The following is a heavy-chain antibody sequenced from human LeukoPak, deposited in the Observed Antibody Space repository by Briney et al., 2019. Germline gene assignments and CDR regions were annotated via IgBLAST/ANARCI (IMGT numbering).Heavy chain of an antibody. CDR2: INHSGST. D-gene: IGHD2-15*01. J-gene: IGHJ4*02. CDR3: AGPARSCSGGSCARRY. V-gene: IGHV4-34*01. CDR1: GGSFSGYY. Sequence: PSGTLSLTCAVYGGSFSGYYWSWIRQPPGKGLGWIGEINHSGSTNYNPSLKSRVTISVDTSKDQFSLKLSSVTAADTAVYYCAGPARSCSGGSCARRYWGQGTLVTVSS.